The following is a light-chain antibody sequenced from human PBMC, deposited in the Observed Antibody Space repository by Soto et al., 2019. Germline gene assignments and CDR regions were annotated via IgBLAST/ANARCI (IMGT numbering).Light chain of an antibody. CDR3: RQHCSFRPIT. Sequence: EIVMTQSPATLSVSPGEGATLSCRASQSFMSELAWYQHKPGQAPRILINGASSSATGITARLCGSGSGADFTPTTSSLEPAEDAVYYCRQHCSFRPITFGQGTRLEI. J-gene: IGKJ5*01. CDR1: QSFMSE. V-gene: IGKV3-15*01. CDR2: GAS.